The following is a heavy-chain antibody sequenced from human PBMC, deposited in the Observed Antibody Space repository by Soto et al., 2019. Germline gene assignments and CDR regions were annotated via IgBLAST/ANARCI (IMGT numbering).Heavy chain of an antibody. J-gene: IGHJ6*02. D-gene: IGHD3-10*01. CDR2: INHSGST. V-gene: IGHV4-34*01. CDR3: ARGYITMVRGVIVVYYYYGMDV. Sequence: SETLSLTCAVYGGSFSGYYWSWIRQPPGKGLEWIGEINHSGSTNYNPSLKSRVTISVDTSKNQFSLKLSSVTAADTAVYYCARGYITMVRGVIVVYYYYGMDVWGQGTTVTVSS. CDR1: GGSFSGYY.